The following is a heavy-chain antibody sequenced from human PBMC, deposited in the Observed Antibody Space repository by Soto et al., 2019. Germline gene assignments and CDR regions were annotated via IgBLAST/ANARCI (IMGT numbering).Heavy chain of an antibody. CDR3: ARKPVNRDAFDI. CDR2: ISSSSTI. J-gene: IGHJ3*02. CDR1: GFPFSSYS. Sequence: PGGSLRLSCAASGFPFSSYSMNWVRQAPGKGLEWVSYISSSSTIYYADSVKGRFTISRDNAKNSLYLQMNSLRAEDTAVYYCARKPVNRDAFDIWGQGTMVTVSS. V-gene: IGHV3-48*01. D-gene: IGHD4-17*01.